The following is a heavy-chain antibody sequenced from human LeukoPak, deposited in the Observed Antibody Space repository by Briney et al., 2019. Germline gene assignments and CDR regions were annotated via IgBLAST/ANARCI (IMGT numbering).Heavy chain of an antibody. CDR3: ARGSLYSSSWYPRGGGYFQH. J-gene: IGHJ1*01. D-gene: IGHD6-13*01. CDR1: GGSFSGYY. CDR2: INHSGST. V-gene: IGHV4-34*01. Sequence: SETLSLTCAVYGGSFSGYYWSWIRQPPGKGLEWIGEINHSGSTNYNPSLKSRVTISVDTSKNQFSLKLSSVTAADTAVYYCARGSLYSSSWYPRGGGYFQHWGQGTLVTVSS.